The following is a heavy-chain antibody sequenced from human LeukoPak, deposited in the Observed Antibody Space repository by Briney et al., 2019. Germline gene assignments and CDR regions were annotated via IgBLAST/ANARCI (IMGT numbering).Heavy chain of an antibody. V-gene: IGHV3-43D*04. CDR3: AKDTTSSGWDGGFDY. CDR1: GFTFDDYA. D-gene: IGHD6-19*01. J-gene: IGHJ4*02. CDR2: IRWDGDST. Sequence: GGSLRLSRAASGFTFDDYAMHWVRQSPGKGLEWVSLIRWDGDSTYYADSVKDRFTISRDNSKNSLYLQMNSLRPEDTAFYYGAKDTTSSGWDGGFDYWGEGTLVTVSS.